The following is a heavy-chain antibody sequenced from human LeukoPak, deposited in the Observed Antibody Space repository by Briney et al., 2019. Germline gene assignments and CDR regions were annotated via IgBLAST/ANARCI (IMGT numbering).Heavy chain of an antibody. CDR2: ISGSGGST. Sequence: GGSLRLPCAASGFTFSSYAMSWVRQAPGKGLEWVSAISGSGGSTYYADSVKGRFTISRDNSKNTLYLQMNSLRAEDTAVYYCARDGATYCSSTSCVRYYYMDVWGKGTTVTVSS. V-gene: IGHV3-23*01. CDR3: ARDGATYCSSTSCVRYYYMDV. J-gene: IGHJ6*03. CDR1: GFTFSSYA. D-gene: IGHD2-2*01.